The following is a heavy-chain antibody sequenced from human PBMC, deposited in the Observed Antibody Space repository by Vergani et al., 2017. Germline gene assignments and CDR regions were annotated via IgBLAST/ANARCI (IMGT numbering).Heavy chain of an antibody. CDR2: IWSKPYGGTT. Sequence: EVHLVESGGGLVQPGRSLRLSCSGSGFTFGDYAMTWVRQAPGKGLEWVAFIWSKPYGGTTEYAESVKGRFTISRDDSKSIAYLQMSRLKAEDTAVYYCARDQTAGSWYGLFYWGQGTLVTVSS. J-gene: IGHJ4*02. CDR3: ARDQTAGSWYGLFY. D-gene: IGHD6-13*01. V-gene: IGHV3-49*04. CDR1: GFTFGDYA.